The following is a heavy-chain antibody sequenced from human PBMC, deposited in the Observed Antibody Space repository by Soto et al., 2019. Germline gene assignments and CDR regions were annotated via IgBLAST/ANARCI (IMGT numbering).Heavy chain of an antibody. J-gene: IGHJ6*02. Sequence: QVQLQQWGAGLLKPSETLSLTCAVYGGSFRGYYWSWIRQPPGKGLEWIGEINHRGSANYNPSVKGRVTISVDTSKHQFSRELNSVTAADTAMYYCARGSRVKIPAATGRDYYYHGLDVWAQGTAVTVSS. CDR1: GGSFRGYY. CDR2: INHRGSA. D-gene: IGHD1-26*01. CDR3: ARGSRVKIPAATGRDYYYHGLDV. V-gene: IGHV4-34*01.